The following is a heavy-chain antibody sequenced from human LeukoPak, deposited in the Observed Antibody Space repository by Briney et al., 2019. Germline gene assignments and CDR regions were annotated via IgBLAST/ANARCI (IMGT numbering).Heavy chain of an antibody. D-gene: IGHD3-16*01. CDR1: GFTFGSYA. CDR3: AKHHGDYYYLDV. Sequence: PGGSLRLPCGASGFTFGSYAMTWVRQAPGKGLEWVSAISGSGGNTYYANSVRGRFTISRDNSKDTLYLQMNSLRAEDTAVYYCAKHHGDYYYLDVWGKGTTVTVSS. V-gene: IGHV3-23*01. J-gene: IGHJ6*03. CDR2: ISGSGGNT.